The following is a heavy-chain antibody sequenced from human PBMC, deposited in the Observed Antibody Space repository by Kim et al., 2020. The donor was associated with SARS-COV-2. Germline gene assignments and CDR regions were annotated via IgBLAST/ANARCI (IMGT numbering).Heavy chain of an antibody. Sequence: GGSLRLSCAVSGFTFSTYWMTWVRLPPGKGLEWVATIKEDGSDTYYVDSVQGRFTISRDNAKNSVYLQMNSLGAEDTALYYCARRAGTPSEYFYYLDVWGKGTTVTVSS. D-gene: IGHD1-7*01. J-gene: IGHJ6*03. V-gene: IGHV3-7*01. CDR1: GFTFSTYW. CDR2: IKEDGSDT. CDR3: ARRAGTPSEYFYYLDV.